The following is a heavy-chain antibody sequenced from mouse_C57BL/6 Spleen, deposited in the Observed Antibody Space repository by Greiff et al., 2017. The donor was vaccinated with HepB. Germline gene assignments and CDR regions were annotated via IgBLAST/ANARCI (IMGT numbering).Heavy chain of an antibody. CDR1: GFTFSDYG. J-gene: IGHJ4*01. CDR3: ARQDYYGSGGMDY. D-gene: IGHD1-1*01. V-gene: IGHV5-17*01. Sequence: EVKLMESGGGLVKPGGSLKLSCAASGFTFSDYGMHWVRQAPEKGLEWVAYISSGSSTIYYADTVKGRFTISRDNAKNTLFRQMTSLRSEDTAMYYCARQDYYGSGGMDYWGQGTSVTVSS. CDR2: ISSGSSTI.